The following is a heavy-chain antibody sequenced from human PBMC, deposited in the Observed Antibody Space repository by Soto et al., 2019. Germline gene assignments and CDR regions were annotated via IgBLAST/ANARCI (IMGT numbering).Heavy chain of an antibody. Sequence: GGSLRLSCAASGFTFSSYSMHWVRQAPGKGLEWVAVIWYDGSNKYYADSVKGRFTISRDNSKNTLYLQMNSLRAEDTAVYYCARDFYGSSWEPPGYWGQGTLVTVSS. CDR3: ARDFYGSSWEPPGY. V-gene: IGHV3-33*01. CDR2: IWYDGSNK. CDR1: GFTFSSYS. J-gene: IGHJ4*02. D-gene: IGHD6-13*01.